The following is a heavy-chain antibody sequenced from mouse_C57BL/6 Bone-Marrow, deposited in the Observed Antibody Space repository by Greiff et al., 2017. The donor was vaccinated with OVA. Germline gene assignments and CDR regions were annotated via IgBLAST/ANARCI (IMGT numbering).Heavy chain of an antibody. V-gene: IGHV5-4*01. J-gene: IGHJ3*01. D-gene: IGHD2-2*01. CDR2: ISDGGSYT. Sequence: EVMLVESGGGLVKPGGSLKLSCAASGFTFSSYAMSWVRQTPEKRLGWVATISDGGSYTYYPDNVKGRFTISRDNAKNNLYLQMSHLKSEDTAMYYCARDQGYDGSWFAYWGQGTLVTVSA. CDR3: ARDQGYDGSWFAY. CDR1: GFTFSSYA.